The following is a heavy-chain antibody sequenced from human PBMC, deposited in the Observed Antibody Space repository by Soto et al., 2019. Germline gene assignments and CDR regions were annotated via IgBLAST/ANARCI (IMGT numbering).Heavy chain of an antibody. CDR2: ISTSGSTI. Sequence: GGSLRLSCTASGFTFSSYEMDWVRQAPGKGLEWVSSISTSGSTIYYADSVKGRFTISRDNAKNSLYLQMNSLRAEDTAVYYCAGASDSTWYNWLDPWGQGTLVTVSS. D-gene: IGHD5-18*01. CDR1: GFTFSSYE. V-gene: IGHV3-48*03. J-gene: IGHJ5*02. CDR3: AGASDSTWYNWLDP.